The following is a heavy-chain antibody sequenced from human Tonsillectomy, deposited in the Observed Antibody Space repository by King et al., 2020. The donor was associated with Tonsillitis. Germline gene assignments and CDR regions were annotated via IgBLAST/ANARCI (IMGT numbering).Heavy chain of an antibody. D-gene: IGHD1-7*01. CDR3: ARRETRGGPDY. Sequence: QLVQSGAEVRKPGASVKLSCKASGYTFTDYAMHWVRQAPGQRLEWMGWINTGNDKTKYSQKFQGRVTITRDPSASIAYMELSSLTSEDTAVYYCARRETRGGPDYWGQGTLVTVSS. J-gene: IGHJ4*02. V-gene: IGHV1-3*04. CDR1: GYTFTDYA. CDR2: INTGNDKT.